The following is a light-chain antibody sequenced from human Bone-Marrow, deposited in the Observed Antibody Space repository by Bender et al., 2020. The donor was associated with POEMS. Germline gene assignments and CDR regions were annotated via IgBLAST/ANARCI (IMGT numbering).Light chain of an antibody. CDR2: RNN. V-gene: IGLV1-47*01. J-gene: IGLJ2*01. Sequence: QSVLTQPPSASGTPGQRVTISCSGSRSNIASNYVYWYQQLPGTAPTLLLYRNNQRPSGVPDRFSGSKSGTSASLAISGLRSEDEADYYCATWDANLSGPSVVFGGGTKLTVL. CDR1: RSNIASNY. CDR3: ATWDANLSGPSVV.